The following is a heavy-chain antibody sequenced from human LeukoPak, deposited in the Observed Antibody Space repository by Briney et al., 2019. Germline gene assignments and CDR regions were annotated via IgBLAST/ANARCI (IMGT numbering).Heavy chain of an antibody. CDR1: GYTFTSYY. J-gene: IGHJ4*02. CDR3: ARGTSGDYPFDY. CDR2: INPTGGST. V-gene: IGHV1-46*01. D-gene: IGHD2-21*02. Sequence: ASVKVSCKASGYTFTSYYVHWVRQAPGQGLEWMAIINPTGGSTSYAQKFQGRVTMTRDTSTSTVYMELSSLRSEDTAVYYCARGTSGDYPFDYWGQGTLVTVSS.